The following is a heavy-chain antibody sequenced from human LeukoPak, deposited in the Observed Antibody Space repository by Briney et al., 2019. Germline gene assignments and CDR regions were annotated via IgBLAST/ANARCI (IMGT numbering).Heavy chain of an antibody. CDR1: GGSINNYY. CDR3: ARGGDYGDLRYFDY. CDR2: IYYRGST. D-gene: IGHD4-17*01. Sequence: SETLSHTCTVSGGSINNYYWSWIRQPPGKGLEWIGYIYYRGSTNYNPSLKSRVTFSVDTSKNQFSLKLNSVTAADTAVYYCARGGDYGDLRYFDYWGQGTLVTVSS. V-gene: IGHV4-59*01. J-gene: IGHJ4*02.